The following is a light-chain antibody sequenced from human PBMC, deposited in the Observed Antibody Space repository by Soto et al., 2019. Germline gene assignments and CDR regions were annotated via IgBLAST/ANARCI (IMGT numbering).Light chain of an antibody. CDR1: PSVRSRD. Sequence: EVVLPPSPGTLSLSPGERATLSCRASPSVRSRDFAWYQQKPGRAPRLLIYGASNRATGIPDRFTGSESGTAFTLIVNRLEPSDVAFYFGHQDDTSPGTFGQGNKGEI. J-gene: IGKJ1*01. V-gene: IGKV3-20*01. CDR3: HQDDTSPGT. CDR2: GAS.